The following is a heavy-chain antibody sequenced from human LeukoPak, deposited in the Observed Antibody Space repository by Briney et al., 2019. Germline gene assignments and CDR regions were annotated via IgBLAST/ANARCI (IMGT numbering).Heavy chain of an antibody. D-gene: IGHD1-26*01. Sequence: VASVKVSCKASGYTFTSYGISWVRQAPGQGLEWMGWISAYNGNTNYAQKLQGRVTMTTDTSTSTAYMELRSLRSDDTAVYYCARESEVVGATPFFDYWGQGTLVTVSS. J-gene: IGHJ4*02. CDR2: ISAYNGNT. CDR3: ARESEVVGATPFFDY. V-gene: IGHV1-18*01. CDR1: GYTFTSYG.